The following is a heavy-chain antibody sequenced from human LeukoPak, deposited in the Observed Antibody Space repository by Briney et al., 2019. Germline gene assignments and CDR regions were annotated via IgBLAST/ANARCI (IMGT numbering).Heavy chain of an antibody. V-gene: IGHV3-15*01. CDR2: IKSKTDGGTT. Sequence: PGGSLRLSCAASGFTFSNAWMTWVRQAPGKGLEWVGRIKSKTDGGTTDYAAPVKGRFTISRDDSKNTLYLQMNSLKTEDTAVYYCTTPQHSGWYVYSWFDPWGQGTLVTVSS. J-gene: IGHJ5*02. D-gene: IGHD6-19*01. CDR3: TTPQHSGWYVYSWFDP. CDR1: GFTFSNAW.